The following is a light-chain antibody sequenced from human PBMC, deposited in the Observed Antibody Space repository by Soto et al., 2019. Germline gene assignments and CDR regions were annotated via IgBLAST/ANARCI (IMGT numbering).Light chain of an antibody. V-gene: IGKV2-28*01. CDR2: LGS. CDR1: QSLLHSNGYNY. J-gene: IGKJ1*01. CDR3: MQALQSPWA. Sequence: DILMTQSPLSLPVTPGDPASISCTSSQSLLHSNGYNYLHWYLQKPGQSPQLLIYLGSNRASGVPDRFSGSGSGTDFTLKISRVEAEDVGVYYCMQALQSPWAFGQGTKVDIK.